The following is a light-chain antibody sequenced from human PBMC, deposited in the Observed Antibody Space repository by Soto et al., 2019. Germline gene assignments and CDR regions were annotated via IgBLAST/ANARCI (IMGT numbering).Light chain of an antibody. CDR3: QHLRTYPFS. Sequence: DIQLTQSPSFLSASVGDRVTVSCRDSQDISTSLAWFQQKAGKVPQLLVYPASTLQDGVPSRFSGSGSGTYFTLTINSLQAEDFSTYYCQHLRTYPFSFGPGTKLDIK. CDR1: QDISTS. CDR2: PAS. V-gene: IGKV1-9*01. J-gene: IGKJ2*03.